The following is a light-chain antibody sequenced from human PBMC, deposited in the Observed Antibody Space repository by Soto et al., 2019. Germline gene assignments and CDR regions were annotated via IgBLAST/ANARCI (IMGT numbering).Light chain of an antibody. Sequence: VLTQSPATLSVSPGERATLSCRASQSVSSNLAWXXQXPXXXPXXLIYGASSRATGIPDRFSGSGSGTDFTLTISRLEPEDFAVYYCQQYGSSITFGQGTRLEIK. CDR3: QQYGSSIT. J-gene: IGKJ5*01. V-gene: IGKV3-20*01. CDR2: GAS. CDR1: QSVSSN.